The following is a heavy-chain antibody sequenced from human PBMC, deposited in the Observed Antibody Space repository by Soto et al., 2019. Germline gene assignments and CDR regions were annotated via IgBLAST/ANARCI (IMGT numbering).Heavy chain of an antibody. J-gene: IGHJ6*02. CDR1: GFTFSSYD. V-gene: IGHV3-13*05. Sequence: SGGSLRLSCAASGFTFSSYDMHWVRQATGKGLEWVSAIGTAGDPYYPGSVKGRFTISRENAKNSLYLQMNSLRAGDTAVYYCARSISGWPFFYYYGMDVWGQGTTVTVSS. CDR3: ARSISGWPFFYYYGMDV. CDR2: IGTAGDP. D-gene: IGHD6-19*01.